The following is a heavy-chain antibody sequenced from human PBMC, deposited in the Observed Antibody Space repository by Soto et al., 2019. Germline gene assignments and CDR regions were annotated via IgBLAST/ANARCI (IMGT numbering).Heavy chain of an antibody. Sequence: QVQLVQSGAEVKKPGSSVKVSCKASGGTFSSYAISWVRQAPGQGLEWMGGIIPIFGTANYAQKFQGRVTITADESASTAYMGLSSLRSEDTAVYYCARGPAIQLPSRFDPWGQGTLVTVSS. CDR3: ARGPAIQLPSRFDP. CDR1: GGTFSSYA. J-gene: IGHJ5*02. V-gene: IGHV1-69*12. D-gene: IGHD5-18*01. CDR2: IIPIFGTA.